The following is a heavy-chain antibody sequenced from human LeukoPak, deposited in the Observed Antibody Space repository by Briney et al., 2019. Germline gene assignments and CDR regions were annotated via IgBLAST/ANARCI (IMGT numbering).Heavy chain of an antibody. V-gene: IGHV3-23*01. Sequence: GGSLRLSCAASGFTFNNYAVSWVRRAPGKGLEWGSAIGGSGTSTYYADSVKGRFTISIDNSKNTLYLQLNSLRAEDTAVYYCAVEPVYGNWGKGTLVTVSS. D-gene: IGHD2-2*01. CDR2: IGGSGTST. J-gene: IGHJ4*02. CDR1: GFTFNNYA. CDR3: AVEPVYGN.